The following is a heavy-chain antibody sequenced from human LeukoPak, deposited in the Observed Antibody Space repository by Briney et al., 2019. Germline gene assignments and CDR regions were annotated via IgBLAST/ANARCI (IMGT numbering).Heavy chain of an antibody. V-gene: IGHV4-39*07. Sequence: SETLSLTCTVSGGSISSSSYYWGWIRQPPGKGLEWIGSIYYSGSTYYNPSLKSRVTISVDTSKNQFSLKLSSVTAADTAVYYCARADYYEGSAFDIWGQGTMVTASS. J-gene: IGHJ3*02. D-gene: IGHD1-26*01. CDR2: IYYSGST. CDR3: ARADYYEGSAFDI. CDR1: GGSISSSSYY.